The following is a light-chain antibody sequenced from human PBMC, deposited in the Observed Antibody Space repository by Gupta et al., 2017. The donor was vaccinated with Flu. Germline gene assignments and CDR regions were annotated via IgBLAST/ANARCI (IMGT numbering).Light chain of an antibody. V-gene: IGKV1-39*01. CDR3: QQSYSTPRT. J-gene: IGKJ2*01. CDR1: QSIAGY. Sequence: GDRVTITCRASQSIAGYLNWYQQKPGKAPKLLIYAASSLQSGVPSRFSGSGSGTDFTLTISSLQPEDFAAYYCQQSYSTPRTFGQGTKLEIK. CDR2: AAS.